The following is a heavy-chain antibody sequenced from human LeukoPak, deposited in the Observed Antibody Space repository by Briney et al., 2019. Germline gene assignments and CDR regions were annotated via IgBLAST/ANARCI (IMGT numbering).Heavy chain of an antibody. J-gene: IGHJ4*02. CDR2: ISSSSSYI. V-gene: IGHV3-21*01. CDR3: ARGGTLYYYDSSGFDY. Sequence: GGSLRLSCAASGFTFSSYSMNWVRQAPGKGLEWVLSISSSSSYIYYADSVKGRFTISRDNAKNSLYLQMNSLRAEDTAVYYCARGGTLYYYDSSGFDYWGQGTLVTVSS. CDR1: GFTFSSYS. D-gene: IGHD3-22*01.